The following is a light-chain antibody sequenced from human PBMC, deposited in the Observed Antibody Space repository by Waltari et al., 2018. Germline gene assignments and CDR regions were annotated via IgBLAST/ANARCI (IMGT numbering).Light chain of an antibody. Sequence: QSVLPQPPSASEAAGTSVAISCSGSSSNVGSNSVDWIQQVPGTAPKLLIYYNDQRASGVSDRFSGSKSGTSAFLAIRGLQTEDEADYYCAAWDDSLDGHVLFGGGTRLTVL. CDR2: YND. CDR1: SSNVGSNS. J-gene: IGLJ7*01. V-gene: IGLV1-44*01. CDR3: AAWDDSLDGHVL.